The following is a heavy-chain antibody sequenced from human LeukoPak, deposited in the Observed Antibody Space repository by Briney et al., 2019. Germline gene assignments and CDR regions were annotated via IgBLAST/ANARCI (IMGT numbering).Heavy chain of an antibody. V-gene: IGHV1-8*02. J-gene: IGHJ6*02. Sequence: ASVKVSCKASGGTFSSYAISWVRQATGQGLEWMGWMNPNSGNTGYAQKFQGRVTMTRNTSISTAYMELSSLRSEDTAVYYCAGVLLETVWYSSSWYRGMDVWGQGTTVTVSS. CDR3: AGVLLETVWYSSSWYRGMDV. CDR1: GGTFSSYA. CDR2: MNPNSGNT. D-gene: IGHD6-13*01.